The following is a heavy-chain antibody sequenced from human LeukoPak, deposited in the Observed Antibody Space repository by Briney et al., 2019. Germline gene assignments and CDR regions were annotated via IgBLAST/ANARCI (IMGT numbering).Heavy chain of an antibody. CDR3: ARVSSSWYQDWYFDL. Sequence: SETLSLTCSVSGGSISSYYWSWIRQPPGKGLEWIGYIYYSGSTNYNPSLKSRVTMSVDMSKNQFSLKLSSMIAADTAVYYCARVSSSWYQDWYFDLWGRGTLVTVPS. CDR2: IYYSGST. J-gene: IGHJ2*01. V-gene: IGHV4-59*12. D-gene: IGHD6-13*01. CDR1: GGSISSYY.